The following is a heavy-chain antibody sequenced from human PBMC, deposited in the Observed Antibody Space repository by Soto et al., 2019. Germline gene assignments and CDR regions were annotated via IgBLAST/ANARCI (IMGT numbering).Heavy chain of an antibody. Sequence: TLSLTCSVSGDSISTVDYFWAWIRRPPGQALEYIGYIYKTTTTYYNPSFESRVAISLDTSKSQFSLNVTSVTAADTAVYFCARGRYCLTGRCFPNWFDSWGQGTLVTVSS. J-gene: IGHJ5*01. V-gene: IGHV4-30-4*01. CDR1: GDSISTVDYF. CDR2: IYKTTTT. D-gene: IGHD2-15*01. CDR3: ARGRYCLTGRCFPNWFDS.